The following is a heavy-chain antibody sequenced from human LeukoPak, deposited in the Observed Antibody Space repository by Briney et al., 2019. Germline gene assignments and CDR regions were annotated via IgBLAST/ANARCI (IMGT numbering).Heavy chain of an antibody. CDR2: IYYSGST. CDR1: GGSISSGDYY. CDR3: ARKGRTIFGVGGGMDV. V-gene: IGHV4-30-4*01. J-gene: IGHJ6*02. D-gene: IGHD3-3*01. Sequence: PSQTLSLTCTVSGGSISSGDYYWSWIRQPPGKGLEWIGYIYYSGSTNYNPSLKSRVTISVDTSKNQFSLKLSSVTAADTAVYYCARKGRTIFGVGGGMDVWGQGTTVTVSS.